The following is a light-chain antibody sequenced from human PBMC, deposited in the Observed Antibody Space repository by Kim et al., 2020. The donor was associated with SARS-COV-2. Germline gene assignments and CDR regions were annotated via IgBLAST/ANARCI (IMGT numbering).Light chain of an antibody. CDR1: QSVGDF. CDR2: DAV. V-gene: IGKV3-11*01. CDR3: QQRESWPLT. Sequence: LSLSPGERATLSCWASQSVGDFLAWYQQKPGQSPRLVIYDAVNRATGVPDRFRGSGSGTDFTLTITSLEPEDFAVYYCQQRESWPLTFGGGTRVEIK. J-gene: IGKJ4*01.